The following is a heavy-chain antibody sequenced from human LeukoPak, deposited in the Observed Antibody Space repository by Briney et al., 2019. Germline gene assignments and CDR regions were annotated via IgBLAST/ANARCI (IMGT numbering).Heavy chain of an antibody. CDR3: ARTPTVRGVADAMDV. CDR1: GFTFSSYW. D-gene: IGHD3-10*01. CDR2: IKQDGSEK. Sequence: PGGSLRLSCAASGFTFSSYWMSWVRQAPGKGLEWVANIKQDGSEKYYVDSVKGRFTISRDNAKNSLYLQMNSLRAEDTAVYYCARTPTVRGVADAMDVWGQGTTVTVSS. J-gene: IGHJ6*02. V-gene: IGHV3-7*01.